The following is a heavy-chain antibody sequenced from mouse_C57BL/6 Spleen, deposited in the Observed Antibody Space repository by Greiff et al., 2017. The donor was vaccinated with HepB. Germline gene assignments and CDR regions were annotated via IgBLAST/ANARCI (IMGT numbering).Heavy chain of an antibody. CDR1: GYTFTSYW. Sequence: QVQLQQPGAELVKPGASVKLSCKASGYTFTSYWMHWVKQRPGQGLEWIGMIHPNSGSTNYNEKFKSKATLTVDISSSTAYMQLSSLTSEDSAVYYCARNWDVGGYYFDYWGQGTTLTVSS. CDR3: ARNWDVGGYYFDY. CDR2: IHPNSGST. D-gene: IGHD4-1*01. J-gene: IGHJ2*01. V-gene: IGHV1-64*01.